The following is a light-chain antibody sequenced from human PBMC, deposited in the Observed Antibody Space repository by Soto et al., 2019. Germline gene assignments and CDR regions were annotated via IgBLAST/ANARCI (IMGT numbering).Light chain of an antibody. J-gene: IGKJ1*01. CDR2: GAS. CDR1: QSVTSNY. V-gene: IGKV3-20*01. Sequence: EIVLTQSPGTLSLSPGERATLSCGASQSVTSNYLAWYQQKPGQAPRLLIFGASIRVTGIPDRFIGGGSGTDFTLTISRLEPEDFAVYYCQHYVTSLTTLGQGTKVDIK. CDR3: QHYVTSLTT.